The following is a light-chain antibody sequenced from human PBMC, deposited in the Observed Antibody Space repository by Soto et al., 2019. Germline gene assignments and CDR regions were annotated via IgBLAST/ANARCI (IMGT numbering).Light chain of an antibody. J-gene: IGKJ2*01. Sequence: DIQLTQSASTLSASVGDRVTITCRASRSINEWLAWYQKKPGKAPKLLIYEASKLESGVPSRLSGSGSGTEFTLTISSLQPDDLATYYCQETNYYVFGQGTQVEIK. CDR1: RSINEW. CDR3: QETNYYV. V-gene: IGKV1-5*01. CDR2: EAS.